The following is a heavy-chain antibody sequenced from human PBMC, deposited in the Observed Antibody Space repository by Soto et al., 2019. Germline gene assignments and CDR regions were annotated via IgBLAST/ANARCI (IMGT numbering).Heavy chain of an antibody. V-gene: IGHV1-46*01. J-gene: IGHJ6*02. CDR1: GYTFTGYY. D-gene: IGHD6-6*01. CDR3: ARDRTPARTAVWYYYYGMDV. Sequence: ASVKVSCKASGYTFTGYYMHWVRQAPGQGLEWMGIINPSGGSTSYAQKFQGRVTITADESTSTAYMELSSLRSEDTAVYYCARDRTPARTAVWYYYYGMDVWGQGTTVTVSS. CDR2: INPSGGST.